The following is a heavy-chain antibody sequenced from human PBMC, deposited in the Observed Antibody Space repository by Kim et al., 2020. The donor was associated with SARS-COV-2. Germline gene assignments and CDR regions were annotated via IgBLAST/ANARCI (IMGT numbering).Heavy chain of an antibody. D-gene: IGHD3-22*01. CDR3: AKEGGSPYYFDDSGIKAEGYFDA. J-gene: IGHJ5*02. Sequence: GGSLRLSCAASGFTFDDYTMHWVRQLPGKGLEWVSLISWNGAVTFYADSVKGRFTISRDNNKRSLYLQMNSLRIEDTALYYCAKEGGSPYYFDDSGIKAEGYFDAWGQGTLVTVSS. V-gene: IGHV3-43*01. CDR2: ISWNGAVT. CDR1: GFTFDDYT.